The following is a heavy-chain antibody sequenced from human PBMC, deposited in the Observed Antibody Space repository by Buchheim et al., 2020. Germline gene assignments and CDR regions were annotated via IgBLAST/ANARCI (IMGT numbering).Heavy chain of an antibody. Sequence: QVQLQESGPGLVKTSETLSLTCSVSGDSISSYFWGWIRQPPGKGLEWVGHVDFSGKTNYNPALKDRVRISVDTSKNHFSLYLSSVTAADTAVYYCARRDYGGSSTTYYFDSWGQGTL. V-gene: IGHV4-59*08. D-gene: IGHD4/OR15-4a*01. J-gene: IGHJ4*02. CDR3: ARRDYGGSSTTYYFDS. CDR2: VDFSGKT. CDR1: GDSISSYF.